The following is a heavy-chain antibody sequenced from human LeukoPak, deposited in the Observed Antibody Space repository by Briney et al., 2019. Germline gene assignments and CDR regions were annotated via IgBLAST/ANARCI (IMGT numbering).Heavy chain of an antibody. CDR1: GGSFSGYY. V-gene: IGHV4-59*12. D-gene: IGHD6-6*01. CDR2: IYYSGST. Sequence: SETLSLTCAVYGGSFSGYYWSWIRQPPGKGLEWIGYIYYSGSTNYNPSLKSRVTISVDTSKNQFSLKLSSVTAADTAVYYCARGDEYSSSSYFDYWGQGTLVTVSS. CDR3: ARGDEYSSSSYFDY. J-gene: IGHJ4*02.